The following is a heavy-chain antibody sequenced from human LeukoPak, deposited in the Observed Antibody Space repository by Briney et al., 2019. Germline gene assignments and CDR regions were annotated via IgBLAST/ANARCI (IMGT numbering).Heavy chain of an antibody. CDR3: ASLYYYDSSGYYRDAFDI. CDR1: GGSISSSGYY. J-gene: IGHJ3*02. Sequence: PSETLSLTCTVSGGSISSSGYYWGWIRQPPGKGLEWIGSIYYSGSTYYNPSLKSRVTISVDTSKNQFSLKLSSVTAADTAVYYCASLYYYDSSGYYRDAFDIWGQGTMVTVSS. V-gene: IGHV4-39*01. D-gene: IGHD3-22*01. CDR2: IYYSGST.